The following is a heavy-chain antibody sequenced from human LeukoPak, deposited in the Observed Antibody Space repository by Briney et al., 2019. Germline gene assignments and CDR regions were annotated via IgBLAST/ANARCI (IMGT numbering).Heavy chain of an antibody. J-gene: IGHJ6*02. Sequence: GSLRLSCAASGFTFSSYDMHWVRQATGKGLEWISAIGTAGDTYYPGSVKGRFTISRENDKNSLYLQMNSLRAGDTAVYYCARKDGYNGMDVWGQGTTVTVSS. CDR2: IGTAGDT. V-gene: IGHV3-13*01. CDR3: ARKDGYNGMDV. D-gene: IGHD5-24*01. CDR1: GFTFSSYD.